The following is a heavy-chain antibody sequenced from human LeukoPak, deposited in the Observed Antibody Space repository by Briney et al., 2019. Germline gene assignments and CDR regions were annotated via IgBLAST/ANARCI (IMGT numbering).Heavy chain of an antibody. Sequence: ASVKVSCKASGYTFTSYGISWVRQAPGQGLEWMGWISAYNGNTNYAQKLQGRVTMTTDTSTSTAYMELRSLRSDVTAVYYCARGGGYCSGGSCYEGSHDAFDIWGQGTMVTVSS. CDR1: GYTFTSYG. V-gene: IGHV1-18*01. J-gene: IGHJ3*02. CDR3: ARGGGYCSGGSCYEGSHDAFDI. D-gene: IGHD2-15*01. CDR2: ISAYNGNT.